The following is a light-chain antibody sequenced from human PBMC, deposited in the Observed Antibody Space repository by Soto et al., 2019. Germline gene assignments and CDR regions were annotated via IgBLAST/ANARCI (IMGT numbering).Light chain of an antibody. CDR3: QQGHNWPLT. J-gene: IGKJ2*01. CDR2: GAS. CDR1: QSINSE. V-gene: IGKV3-15*01. Sequence: EIVMTQSPATLSLSPGERAALPCRASQSINSELAWYQQKPGQPPRLLIYGASTRATGVPDRFTGSESGSEFTLTISGLQSEDFAVYYCQQGHNWPLTFGQGTRLEI.